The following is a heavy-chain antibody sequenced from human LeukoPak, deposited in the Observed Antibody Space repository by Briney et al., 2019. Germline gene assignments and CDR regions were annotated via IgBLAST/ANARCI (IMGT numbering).Heavy chain of an antibody. CDR2: ISYDGSNK. CDR1: GFTFSSYA. J-gene: IGHJ4*02. CDR3: AKAREVSSGYYY. D-gene: IGHD3-22*01. V-gene: IGHV3-30-3*01. Sequence: PGGSLRLSCAASGFTFSSYAIHWVRQAPGKGLEWVAVISYDGSNKYYADSVKGRFTISRDNSKNTLYLQMNSLRAEDTAVYYCAKAREVSSGYYYWGQGTLVTVSS.